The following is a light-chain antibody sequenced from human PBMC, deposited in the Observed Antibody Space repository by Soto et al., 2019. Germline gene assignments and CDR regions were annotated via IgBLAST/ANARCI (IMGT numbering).Light chain of an antibody. J-gene: IGKJ1*01. V-gene: IGKV3-20*01. CDR1: QSVSSGY. Sequence: EIVLTQSPGTLSLSPGERATLSCRATQSVSSGYLAWYQHKPGQAPRLLMSGASSRATGIPDRFSGSGSGTDFTLTISRLEPEDFAVYYCQQYGSSGTFGQGTKVDIK. CDR3: QQYGSSGT. CDR2: GAS.